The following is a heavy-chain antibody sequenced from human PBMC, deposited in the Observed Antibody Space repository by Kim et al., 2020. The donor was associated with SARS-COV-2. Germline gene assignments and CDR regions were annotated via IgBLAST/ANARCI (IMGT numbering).Heavy chain of an antibody. J-gene: IGHJ4*02. D-gene: IGHD2-2*01. CDR3: ASRYCSSTSCYGGYFDY. CDR2: INAGNGNT. V-gene: IGHV1-3*01. Sequence: ASVKVSCKASGYTFTSYAMHWVRQAPGQRLEWMGWINAGNGNTKYSQKFQGRVTITRDTSASTAYMELSSLRSEDTAVYYCASRYCSSTSCYGGYFDYWGQGTLVTVSS. CDR1: GYTFTSYA.